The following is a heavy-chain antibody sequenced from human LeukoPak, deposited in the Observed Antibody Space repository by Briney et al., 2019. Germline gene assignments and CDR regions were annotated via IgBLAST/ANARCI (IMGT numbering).Heavy chain of an antibody. J-gene: IGHJ4*02. CDR2: IKQDGSEK. V-gene: IGHV3-7*03. D-gene: IGHD2-15*01. Sequence: GGSLRPSCAVSGFTSSSYWMSWVRQAPGKGLEWVANIKQDGSEKYYVDSVKGRFTISRDNAKNSLYLQMNSLRAEGTAVYYCARAPYCIGGSCRFDYWGQGTLVTVSS. CDR1: GFTSSSYW. CDR3: ARAPYCIGGSCRFDY.